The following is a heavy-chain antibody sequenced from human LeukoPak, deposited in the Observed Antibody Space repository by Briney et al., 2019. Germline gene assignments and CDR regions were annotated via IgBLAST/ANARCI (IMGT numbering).Heavy chain of an antibody. CDR3: TRHSAGGWDYFEY. Sequence: SETLPLTCTVSGGSMSTYYWSWIRQPPGKGLEWIGYINSRGSATYNPSLKSRVTISVDTSKIQFSLRLRSVTAADTAVYYCTRHSAGGWDYFEYRGQGTLVTVSS. J-gene: IGHJ4*02. D-gene: IGHD6-19*01. CDR2: INSRGSA. CDR1: GGSMSTYY. V-gene: IGHV4-59*08.